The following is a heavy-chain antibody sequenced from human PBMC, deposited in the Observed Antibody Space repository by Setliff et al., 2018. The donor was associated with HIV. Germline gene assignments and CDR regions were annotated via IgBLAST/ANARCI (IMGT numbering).Heavy chain of an antibody. CDR2: IYFSGTT. D-gene: IGHD6-13*01. CDR1: GASISSHY. V-gene: IGHV4-59*11. J-gene: IGHJ4*02. Sequence: SETLSLTCTVSGASISSHYWSWIRQPPGKGLEWIGYIYFSGTTNHNPSLKSRVTISVDTSKNQFSLNLNSVTAADTAVYYCARAISAAGIAPFDFWGQGTLVTV. CDR3: ARAISAAGIAPFDF.